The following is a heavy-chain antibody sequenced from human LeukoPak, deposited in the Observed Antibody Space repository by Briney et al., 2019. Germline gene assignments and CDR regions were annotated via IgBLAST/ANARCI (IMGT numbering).Heavy chain of an antibody. J-gene: IGHJ6*02. D-gene: IGHD3-3*01. CDR1: GFTFSSYA. CDR3: ARDSTIFGVVSGMDV. CDR2: ISYDGSNK. V-gene: IGHV3-30-3*01. Sequence: GGSLRLSCAASGFTFSSYAMHWVRQAPGKGLEWVAVISYDGSNKYYADSVKGRFTISRDNSKNTLYLQMNSLRAEDTAVYYCARDSTIFGVVSGMDVWGPGTTVTVSS.